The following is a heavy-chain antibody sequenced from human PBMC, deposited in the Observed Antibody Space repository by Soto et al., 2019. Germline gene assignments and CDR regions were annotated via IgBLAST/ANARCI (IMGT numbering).Heavy chain of an antibody. CDR1: GFTFSSYD. Sequence: ELQLVESGGGLVQPGGSLKLSCAASGFTFSSYDMDWVRQAPGKGLEWLSRISSSSRTMYYADSVKGRFTISRDNAKNALYLQMNSRRDEDAAVYYWATINYDFIGYYAMGLWGQGTTVTVSS. CDR3: ATINYDFIGYYAMGL. D-gene: IGHD3-3*01. J-gene: IGHJ6*02. CDR2: ISSSSRTM. V-gene: IGHV3-48*02.